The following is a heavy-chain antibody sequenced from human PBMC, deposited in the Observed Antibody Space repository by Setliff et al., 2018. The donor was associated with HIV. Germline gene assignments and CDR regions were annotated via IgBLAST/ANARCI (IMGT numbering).Heavy chain of an antibody. Sequence: SETLSLTCAVYGGSFSGFYWSWLRQAPGKGLEWIGEINHSGKTNYNPSLKSRITLSVDTSENQFALKLASVTAADTAVYYCARGFTIFGVGFSADPTGNWFDPWGQGTLVTVSS. V-gene: IGHV4-34*01. D-gene: IGHD3-3*01. J-gene: IGHJ5*02. CDR3: ARGFTIFGVGFSADPTGNWFDP. CDR1: GGSFSGFY. CDR2: INHSGKT.